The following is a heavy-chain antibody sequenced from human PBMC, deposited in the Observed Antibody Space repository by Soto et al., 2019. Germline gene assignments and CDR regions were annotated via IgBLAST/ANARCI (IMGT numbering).Heavy chain of an antibody. Sequence: QVQLQESGPGLVRPSETLSLTCTVSADSFGTFYWSWIRQSPGRGLEWIGYIYSSWLTKYNPSFESRVTMSVDTSKKQISLNLNSVTAADTAVYYCARWSDGYTFFFDSWGQGTLVTVSS. V-gene: IGHV4-59*01. J-gene: IGHJ4*02. CDR1: ADSFGTFY. CDR2: IYSSWLT. CDR3: ARWSDGYTFFFDS. D-gene: IGHD5-18*01.